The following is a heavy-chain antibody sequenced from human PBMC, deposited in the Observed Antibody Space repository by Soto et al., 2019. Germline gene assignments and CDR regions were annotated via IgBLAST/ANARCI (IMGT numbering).Heavy chain of an antibody. V-gene: IGHV3-30*18. CDR3: ANLPISGYSSGWGGYYYYMDV. D-gene: IGHD6-19*01. Sequence: QVQLVESGGGVVQPGRSLRLYCAASGFTFSSYGMHWVRQAPGKGLEWVAVISYDGSNKYYADSVKGRFTISRDNSKNTLYLQMNSLRAEDTAVYYCANLPISGYSSGWGGYYYYMDVWGKGTTVTVSS. CDR1: GFTFSSYG. CDR2: ISYDGSNK. J-gene: IGHJ6*03.